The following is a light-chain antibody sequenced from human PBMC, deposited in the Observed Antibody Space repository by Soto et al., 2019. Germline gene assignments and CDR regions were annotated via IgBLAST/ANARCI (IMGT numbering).Light chain of an antibody. CDR2: EGS. V-gene: IGLV2-23*01. CDR1: SSDVGSYNL. J-gene: IGLJ2*01. CDR3: CSYERSSTLV. Sequence: QSVLTQPASVSGSPGQSITISCTGTSSDVGSYNLVSWYQQHPGKAPKLMIYEGSKRPSGVSNRFSGSKSGNTASLTISGLQAEDEADYSCCSYERSSTLVFGGGTKVTVL.